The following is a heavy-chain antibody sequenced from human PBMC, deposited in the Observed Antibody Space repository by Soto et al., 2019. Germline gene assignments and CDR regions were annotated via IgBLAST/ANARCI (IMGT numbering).Heavy chain of an antibody. V-gene: IGHV4-31*03. CDR1: GGSISSGGYS. Sequence: QVQLQESGPGLVKPSQTLSLTCTVSGGSISSGGYSWSWIRQPPGKGLEWIGYIYYSGSTYYNPSLKSRVTISVDTSKNQFSLKLSSVTAADTAVYYCARQGVVAADNWFDPWGQGTLVTVSS. CDR2: IYYSGST. J-gene: IGHJ5*02. D-gene: IGHD2-15*01. CDR3: ARQGVVAADNWFDP.